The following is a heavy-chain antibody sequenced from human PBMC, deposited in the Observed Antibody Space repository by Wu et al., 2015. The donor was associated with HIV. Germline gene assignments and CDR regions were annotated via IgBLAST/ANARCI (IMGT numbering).Heavy chain of an antibody. D-gene: IGHD4-17*01. CDR1: GSTFTGYY. V-gene: IGHV1-2*02. Sequence: QVQLVQSGAEVKKPGASVKVSCKASGSTFTGYYIHWVRQAPGQGLEWMAWINYNSGGTNSAQMFQGRVTMTRNTSISTAYMELSSLRSEDTAVYYCARAPDGDYYYYYGMDVVGPRDHGSPSP. CDR2: INYNSGGT. J-gene: IGHJ6*02. CDR3: ARAPDGDYYYYYGMDV.